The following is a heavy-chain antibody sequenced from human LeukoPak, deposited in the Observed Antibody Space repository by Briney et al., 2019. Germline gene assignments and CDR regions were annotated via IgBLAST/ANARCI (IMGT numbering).Heavy chain of an antibody. CDR1: GFTFSSYA. Sequence: PGGSLRLSCAASGFTFSSYAMHWVRQAPGKGLEWVAVISYDGSNKYYADSVKGRFTISRDNSKNTLYLQMNSLRAEDTAVYYCAKDRGSYFAFDIWGQGTMVTVSS. CDR3: AKDRGSYFAFDI. D-gene: IGHD1-26*01. CDR2: ISYDGSNK. J-gene: IGHJ3*02. V-gene: IGHV3-30*04.